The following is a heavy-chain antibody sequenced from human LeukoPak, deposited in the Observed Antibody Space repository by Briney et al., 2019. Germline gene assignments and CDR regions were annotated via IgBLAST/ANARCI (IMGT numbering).Heavy chain of an antibody. CDR1: GFPFSSYS. V-gene: IGHV3-7*03. J-gene: IGHJ4*02. D-gene: IGHD6-13*01. CDR2: IKPDGTTK. Sequence: HPGGSLRLSCAASGFPFSSYSMTWVRQAPGKGLEWVANIKPDGTTKFYVDSVKGRFTISRDNALNSLYLQMNSLRAEDTAIYYCARSIPYGTTWYGRSDYWGQGTLVPVSS. CDR3: ARSIPYGTTWYGRSDY.